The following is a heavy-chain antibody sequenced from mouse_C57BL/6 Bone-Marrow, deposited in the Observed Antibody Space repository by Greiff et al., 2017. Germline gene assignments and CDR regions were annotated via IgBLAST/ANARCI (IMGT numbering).Heavy chain of an antibody. Sequence: QVQLQQSGAELARPGASVKLSCKASGYTFTSYGISWVKQRTGQGLEWIGEIYPRSGNTYYNEKFKGKATLTADKSSSTAYMELRSLTSEDSAVYFCARYSNYVNYAMGYWGQGTSVTVSS. J-gene: IGHJ4*01. CDR2: IYPRSGNT. V-gene: IGHV1-81*01. D-gene: IGHD2-5*01. CDR3: ARYSNYVNYAMGY. CDR1: GYTFTSYG.